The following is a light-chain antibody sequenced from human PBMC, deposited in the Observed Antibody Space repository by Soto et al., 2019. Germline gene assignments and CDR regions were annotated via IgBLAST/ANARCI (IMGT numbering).Light chain of an antibody. J-gene: IGLJ1*01. V-gene: IGLV2-14*01. Sequence: QSALTQPASVSGSPGQSITMSCTGTSSDVGGYNYVSWYQQHPGKAPKLMIYEVSNRPSGVSNRFSGSKSGNTASLTIPGLQAEDEADYYCSSYTSSSTLDVFGTGTKVTVL. CDR1: SSDVGGYNY. CDR2: EVS. CDR3: SSYTSSSTLDV.